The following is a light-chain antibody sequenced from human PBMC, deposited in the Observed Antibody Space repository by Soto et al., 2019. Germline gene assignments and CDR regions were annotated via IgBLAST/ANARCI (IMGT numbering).Light chain of an antibody. CDR1: QSVSSN. CDR3: QKYNNWPRT. Sequence: EIVMTQSPATLSLSPGERATLSCGASQSVSSNLACYQQKPGPAPRLLIYGASTRATGTPARFSGSGSGTELPLTISSLQSEDFAVYYCQKYNNWPRTFGKGTKVDIK. J-gene: IGKJ1*01. V-gene: IGKV3-15*01. CDR2: GAS.